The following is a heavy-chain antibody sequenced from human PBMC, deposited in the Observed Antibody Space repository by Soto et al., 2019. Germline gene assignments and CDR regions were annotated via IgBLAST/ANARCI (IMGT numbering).Heavy chain of an antibody. V-gene: IGHV1-2*04. CDR2: INPNSGGT. Sequence: ASVKVSCKASGYTFTGYYMHWVRQAPGQGLEWMGWINPNSGGTNYAQKFQGWVTMTRDTSISTAYMELSRLRSDDTAVYYCARDGGHSYGGLWCDYWGQGTLVPVSS. CDR1: GYTFTGYY. CDR3: ARDGGHSYGGLWCDY. D-gene: IGHD5-18*01. J-gene: IGHJ4*02.